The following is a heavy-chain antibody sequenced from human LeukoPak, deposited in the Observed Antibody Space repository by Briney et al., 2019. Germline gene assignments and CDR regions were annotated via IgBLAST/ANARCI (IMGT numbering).Heavy chain of an antibody. J-gene: IGHJ3*02. CDR1: GGSISSYY. V-gene: IGHV4-59*08. CDR2: IYYSGST. D-gene: IGHD1-14*01. CDR3: ARQPYRAFDI. Sequence: SETLSLTCTVSGGSISSYYWSWIRQPPGKGLEWIGYIYYSGSTNYNPSLKSRVTISVDTSKNQFSLKLSSVTAADTAVYYCARQPYRAFDIWGQGTMVTVSS.